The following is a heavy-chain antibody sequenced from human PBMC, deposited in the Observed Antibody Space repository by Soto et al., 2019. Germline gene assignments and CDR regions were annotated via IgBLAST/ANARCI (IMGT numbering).Heavy chain of an antibody. V-gene: IGHV1-69*06. CDR3: ARDPSSEMRGYYGFDV. CDR1: EDTFRNYA. J-gene: IGHJ6*02. CDR2: IIPIFGTA. D-gene: IGHD3-10*01. Sequence: QVELVQSGAEVKKPGSSVKVSCQASEDTFRNYAISWVRQAPGQGLEWMGGIIPIFGTANYAQKFQGRVTITADTSANTVYLELSSLRSEDTAVYYCARDPSSEMRGYYGFDVWGQGTSVTVSS.